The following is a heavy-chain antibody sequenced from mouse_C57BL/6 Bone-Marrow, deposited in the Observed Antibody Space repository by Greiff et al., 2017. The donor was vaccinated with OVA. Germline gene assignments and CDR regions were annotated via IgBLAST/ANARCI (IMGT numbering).Heavy chain of an antibody. V-gene: IGHV1-52*01. CDR1: GYTFTSYW. Sequence: QVQLQQPGAELVRPGSSVKLSCKASGYTFTSYWMHWVKQRPIQGLEWIGNIDPSDSETHYNQKFKDKATLTVDKSSSTAYMPLSILTSDDSAVYYCARGGYHWYFDVWGTGTTVTVSS. CDR2: IDPSDSET. D-gene: IGHD2-14*01. J-gene: IGHJ1*03. CDR3: ARGGYHWYFDV.